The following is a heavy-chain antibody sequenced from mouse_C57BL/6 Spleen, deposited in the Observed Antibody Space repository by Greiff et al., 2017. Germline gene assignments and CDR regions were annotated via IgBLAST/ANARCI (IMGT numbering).Heavy chain of an antibody. CDR2: FHPYNDDT. CDR3: ARTGDYYAMDY. CDR1: GYTFTTYP. Sequence: QVQLQQSGAELVKPGASVKMSCKASGYTFTTYPIEWMKQNHGKSLEWIGNFHPYNDDTKYNEKFKGKDTLTVEKSSSTVYLQLSRLTSDDSDVXYCARTGDYYAMDYWGQGTSVTVSS. V-gene: IGHV1-47*01. J-gene: IGHJ4*01.